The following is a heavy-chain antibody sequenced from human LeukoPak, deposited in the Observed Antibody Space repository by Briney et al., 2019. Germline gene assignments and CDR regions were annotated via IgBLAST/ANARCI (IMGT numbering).Heavy chain of an antibody. CDR2: IGTASDT. CDR1: GFTFSSFD. Sequence: GGSLRLSCAASGFTFSSFDMHWVRHATGQGLEWVSTIGTASDTYYPGSVEGGFTLSRDNAKNSLYLQMNSLAAGDTAVYYCARGPPRGKYYYMDVWGKGTTVTVSS. J-gene: IGHJ6*03. V-gene: IGHV3-13*01. D-gene: IGHD1-1*01. CDR3: ARGPPRGKYYYMDV.